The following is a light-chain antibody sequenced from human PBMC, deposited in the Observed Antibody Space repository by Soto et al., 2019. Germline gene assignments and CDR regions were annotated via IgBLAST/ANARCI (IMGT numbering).Light chain of an antibody. CDR3: QQLNSYPPWT. CDR1: QGISRS. CDR2: TAS. Sequence: DIPLTQSPSFLPASVGDRVTITCRASQGISRSLAWYQQKPGKAPELLIYTASTLQSGVPSRFSGSGSRTEFTLTISSLQPEDFATYYCQQLNSYPPWTFGQGTKVEIK. V-gene: IGKV1-9*01. J-gene: IGKJ1*01.